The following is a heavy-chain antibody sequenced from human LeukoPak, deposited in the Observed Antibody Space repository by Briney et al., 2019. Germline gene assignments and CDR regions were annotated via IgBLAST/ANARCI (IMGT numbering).Heavy chain of an antibody. CDR3: AKETAGAIYDWFDP. Sequence: PGGSLRLSCAASGFTFDSYVMSWVRQAPGKGLEWVSAISGSGGSTYYADSVKGRFTISRDNSKNTLYLQMNNLRAEDTAVYYCAKETAGAIYDWFDPWGQGTLVTVSS. J-gene: IGHJ5*02. CDR2: ISGSGGST. D-gene: IGHD5/OR15-5a*01. V-gene: IGHV3-23*01. CDR1: GFTFDSYV.